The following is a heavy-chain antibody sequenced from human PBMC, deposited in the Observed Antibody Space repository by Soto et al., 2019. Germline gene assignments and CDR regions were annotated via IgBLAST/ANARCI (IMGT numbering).Heavy chain of an antibody. CDR2: IYSGGST. J-gene: IGHJ6*03. D-gene: IGHD2-15*01. CDR3: ARESTEGYCSGGSCVFPYYYYMDV. V-gene: IGHV3-66*01. CDR1: GFTVSSNY. Sequence: PGVSLILSCAASGFTVSSNYMSWVRQAPGKGLEWVSVIYSGGSTYYADSVKGRFTISRDNSKITLYLQMNSLRAEDTAVYYCARESTEGYCSGGSCVFPYYYYMDVWGKGTTVTVSS.